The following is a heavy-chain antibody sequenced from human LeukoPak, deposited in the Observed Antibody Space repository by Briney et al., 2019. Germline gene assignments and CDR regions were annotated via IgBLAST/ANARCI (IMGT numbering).Heavy chain of an antibody. CDR2: SSPMGDLV. CDR1: GGSFSGSY. D-gene: IGHD3-10*01. V-gene: IGHV4-34*01. Sequence: SETLSLTCAVYGGSFSGSYWTWIRQTPGRGHEWIGESSPMGDLVSYNPSLKSRVTMSVDTSRNQFSLQLTSVTAADTAVYFCATDPAGHGEYFDYWGQGALVTVSS. J-gene: IGHJ4*02. CDR3: ATDPAGHGEYFDY.